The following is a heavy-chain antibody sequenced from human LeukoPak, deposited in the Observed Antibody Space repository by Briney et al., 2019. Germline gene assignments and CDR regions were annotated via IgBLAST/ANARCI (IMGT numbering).Heavy chain of an antibody. J-gene: IGHJ5*02. CDR1: GDSISSYY. CDR2: IYYSGST. Sequence: SGTLSLTCTVSGDSISSYYWSWIRQPPGKGLEWIGYIYYSGSTNYNPSLKSRVTISVDTSKNQFSLKLTSVTAADTAVYYCARDQGPRIDPWGQGTRVTVSS. V-gene: IGHV4-59*01. CDR3: ARDQGPRIDP.